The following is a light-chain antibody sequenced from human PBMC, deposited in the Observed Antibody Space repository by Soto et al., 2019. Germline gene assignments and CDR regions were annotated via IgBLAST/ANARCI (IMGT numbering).Light chain of an antibody. Sequence: QSVLTKPRSVSGSPGRSVPFSCTGTSSVVGGYNHVSWYQQYPGKAPKLMIYDVSKRPSGVPDRFSGSKSGNTASLTISGLQAEDEADYYCCSYAGSYTYVFGTGTKVTVL. CDR1: SSVVGGYNH. CDR3: CSYAGSYTYV. CDR2: DVS. J-gene: IGLJ1*01. V-gene: IGLV2-11*01.